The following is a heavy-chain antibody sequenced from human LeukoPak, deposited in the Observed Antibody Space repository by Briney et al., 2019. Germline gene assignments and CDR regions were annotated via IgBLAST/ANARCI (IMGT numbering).Heavy chain of an antibody. CDR1: GFTFDDYG. CDR3: ARDRAGGDIVVVPAAYDY. CDR2: INWNGGST. V-gene: IGHV3-20*01. D-gene: IGHD2-2*01. J-gene: IGHJ4*02. Sequence: PGGSLRLSCAASGFTFDDYGMSWVRQAPGKGLEWVSGINWNGGSTGYADSVKGRFTISRDNAKNSPYLQMNSLRAEDTALYDCARDRAGGDIVVVPAAYDYWGQGTLVTVSS.